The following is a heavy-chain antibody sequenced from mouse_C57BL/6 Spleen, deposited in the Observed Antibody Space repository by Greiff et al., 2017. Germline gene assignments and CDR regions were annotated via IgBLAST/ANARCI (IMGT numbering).Heavy chain of an antibody. CDR3: ATAYGSSYDYAMDY. D-gene: IGHD1-1*01. CDR2: IDPNSGGT. J-gene: IGHJ4*01. CDR1: GYTFTSYW. Sequence: VQLQQPGAELVKPGASVKLSCKASGYTFTSYWMHWVKQRPGRGLEWIGRIDPNSGGTKYNEKFKSKATLTVDKPSSTAYMQLSSLTSEDSAVYYCATAYGSSYDYAMDYWGQGSSVTVSS. V-gene: IGHV1-72*01.